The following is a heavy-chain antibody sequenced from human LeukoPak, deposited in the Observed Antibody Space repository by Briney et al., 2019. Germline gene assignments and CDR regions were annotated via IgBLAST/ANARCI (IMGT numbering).Heavy chain of an antibody. D-gene: IGHD2-15*01. CDR3: ARHVAEYCSGGSCYPYYFDY. Sequence: PSETLSLTCTVSGGSISSSSYYWGWIRQPPGKGLEWIASIYYSGSTYYNPSLKSRVTISVDTSKNQFSLKLSSVTAADTAVYYCARHVAEYCSGGSCYPYYFDYWGQGTLVTVSS. V-gene: IGHV4-39*01. CDR2: IYYSGST. J-gene: IGHJ4*02. CDR1: GGSISSSSYY.